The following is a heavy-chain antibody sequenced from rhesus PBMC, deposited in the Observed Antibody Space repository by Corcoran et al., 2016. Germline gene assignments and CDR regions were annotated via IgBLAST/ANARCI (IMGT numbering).Heavy chain of an antibody. CDR1: GGSFGGYY. Sequence: QVQLQESGPGLVKPSETLSLTCAVSGGSFGGYYWGWIRQPPGKGLEWIEYISGSTGRTHFNPPLKSRVTISIDTSKNQFSLKLTSVTAADTAIYYCVRSQYCTSTTCPFDYWGQGVLVTVSS. J-gene: IGHJ4*01. V-gene: IGHV4-165*01. CDR3: VRSQYCTSTTCPFDY. D-gene: IGHD2-2*01. CDR2: ISGSTGRT.